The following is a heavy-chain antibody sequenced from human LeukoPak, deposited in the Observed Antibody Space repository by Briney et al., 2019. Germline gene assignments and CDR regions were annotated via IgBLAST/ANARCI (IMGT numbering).Heavy chain of an antibody. CDR1: GGSISSGSYY. D-gene: IGHD4-17*01. V-gene: IGHV4-61*02. CDR2: IYTSGST. Sequence: SQTLSLTCTVSGGSISSGSYYWSWIRQPAGKGLEWIGRIYTSGSTNYNPSLKSRVTISVDTSKNQFSLKLSSVTAADTAVYYCARDFYGDYGTFRRFGRFDPWGQGTLVTVSS. CDR3: ARDFYGDYGTFRRFGRFDP. J-gene: IGHJ5*02.